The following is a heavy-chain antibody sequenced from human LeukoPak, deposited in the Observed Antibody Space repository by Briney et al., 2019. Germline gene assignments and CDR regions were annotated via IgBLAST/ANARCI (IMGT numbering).Heavy chain of an antibody. Sequence: GGTLRLSCAASGFTFSSYGMSWVRQAPGKGLEWVSAISGSGGSTYYADSVKGRFTISRDNSKNTLYLQMNSLRAEDTAVYYCARDSSGWYHWFDPWGQGTLVTVSS. D-gene: IGHD6-19*01. CDR2: ISGSGGST. J-gene: IGHJ5*02. V-gene: IGHV3-23*01. CDR1: GFTFSSYG. CDR3: ARDSSGWYHWFDP.